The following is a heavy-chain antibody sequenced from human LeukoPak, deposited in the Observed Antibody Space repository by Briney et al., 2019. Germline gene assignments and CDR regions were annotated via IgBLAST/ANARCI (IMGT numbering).Heavy chain of an antibody. CDR1: GFTFGSYW. CDR2: INQDGSEK. CDR3: ARAGSLWFGESKLDY. V-gene: IGHV3-7*01. Sequence: GGSLRLSCAASGFTFGSYWMNWVRRAPGKGLEWVANINQDGSEKYYVDSVKGRFTISRDNAKNSLYLQMNSLRAEDTAVFYCARAGSLWFGESKLDYWGQGTLVTVSS. D-gene: IGHD3-10*01. J-gene: IGHJ4*02.